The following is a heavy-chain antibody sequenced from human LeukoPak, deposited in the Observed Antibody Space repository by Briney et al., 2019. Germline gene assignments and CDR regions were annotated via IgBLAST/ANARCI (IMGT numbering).Heavy chain of an antibody. V-gene: IGHV1-18*04. CDR1: ANTLTGYY. J-gene: IGHJ4*02. D-gene: IGHD6-19*01. CDR2: ISTYNGDT. CDR3: ARDRSLAVAGTGHLHS. Sequence: ASVKVSCKASANTLTGYYMHWVRQAPGQGLEWMGWISTYNGDTDYARHLQGRVTMTTDASTTTAYMELRTLRSDDTAVYYCARDRSLAVAGTGHLHSWGQGTLVTVSS.